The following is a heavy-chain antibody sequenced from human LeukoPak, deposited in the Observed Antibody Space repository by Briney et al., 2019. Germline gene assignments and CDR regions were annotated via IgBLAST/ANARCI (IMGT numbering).Heavy chain of an antibody. CDR2: LSGSGGST. CDR3: ARVDYGDYGFDY. J-gene: IGHJ4*02. D-gene: IGHD4-17*01. Sequence: GGSLRLSCAASGFTFSSYAMSWVRQAPGEGLEWVSLLSGSGGSTYYADSVKGRFTISRDNSKNTLYLQMNSLRAEDTAVYYCARVDYGDYGFDYWGQGTLVTVSS. V-gene: IGHV3-23*01. CDR1: GFTFSSYA.